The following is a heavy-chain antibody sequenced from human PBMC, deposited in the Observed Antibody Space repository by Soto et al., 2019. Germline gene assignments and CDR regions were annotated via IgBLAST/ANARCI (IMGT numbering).Heavy chain of an antibody. CDR2: IYYSGGT. CDR3: ARAHPQEYYFDY. CDR1: GGSISSGGYY. J-gene: IGHJ4*02. Sequence: SETLSLTCTVSGGSISSGGYYWSWIRQHPGKGLEWIGYIYYSGGTYYNPSLKSRVTISVDTSKNQFSPKLSSVTAADTAVYYCARAHPQEYYFDYWGQGTLVTVSS. V-gene: IGHV4-31*03.